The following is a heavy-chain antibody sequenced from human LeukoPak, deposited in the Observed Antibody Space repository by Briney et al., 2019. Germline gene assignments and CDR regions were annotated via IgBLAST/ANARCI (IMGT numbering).Heavy chain of an antibody. CDR3: TRGLLVSISVPSGY. CDR1: GGSFSGYY. D-gene: IGHD2-8*02. V-gene: IGHV4-34*01. CDR2: INHSGST. J-gene: IGHJ4*02. Sequence: SETLSLTCAVYGGSFSGYYWSWIRQPPGKGLEWIGEINHSGSTNYNPSLKSRVTISVDTSKNQFSLKLSSVTAADTAVYYCTRGLLVSISVPSGYWGQGTLVTVSS.